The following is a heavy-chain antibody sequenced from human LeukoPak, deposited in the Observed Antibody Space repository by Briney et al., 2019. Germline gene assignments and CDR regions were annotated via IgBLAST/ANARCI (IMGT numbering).Heavy chain of an antibody. Sequence: PSETLSLTCTVFGGSIGSSSYYWGWIRQPPGKGLEWIGSMYYSGSTYYSPSLKSRVTISGDTSKSQFSLKLGSVTAADTAVYYCARYYYDSSGYYYLDYWGQGTLVTVSS. D-gene: IGHD3-22*01. J-gene: IGHJ4*02. V-gene: IGHV4-39*01. CDR1: GGSIGSSSYY. CDR3: ARYYYDSSGYYYLDY. CDR2: MYYSGST.